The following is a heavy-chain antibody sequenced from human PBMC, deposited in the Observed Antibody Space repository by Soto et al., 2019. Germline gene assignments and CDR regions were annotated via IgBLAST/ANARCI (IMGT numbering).Heavy chain of an antibody. V-gene: IGHV3-74*01. CDR3: ARRLELRLGASHYYYGMDV. Sequence: EAQLVESGGGLVQPGGSLRVSCAASGFDFSTYWMHWVRQAPGKGLEWVSRIDDDGSSTRYADSVKGRFTISRDNAKNMVYLEMNSLTTEDTAVYYCARRLELRLGASHYYYGMDVWGQGTTVTVSS. D-gene: IGHD1-7*01. J-gene: IGHJ6*02. CDR1: GFDFSTYW. CDR2: IDDDGSST.